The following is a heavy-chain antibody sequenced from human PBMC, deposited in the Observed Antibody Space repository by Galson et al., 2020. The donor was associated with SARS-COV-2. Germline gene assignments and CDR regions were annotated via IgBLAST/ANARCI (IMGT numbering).Heavy chain of an antibody. CDR2: INHSGST. V-gene: IGHV4-34*01. D-gene: IGHD4-4*01. Sequence: SETLSLTCAVYGGSFSGYYWSWIRQPPGKGLEWIGEINHSGSTNYNPSLKSRVTISVDTSKNQFSLKLSSVTAADTAVYYCARGRWRTYSNYVGYYYGMDVWGQGTTVTVSS. CDR3: ARGRWRTYSNYVGYYYGMDV. J-gene: IGHJ6*02. CDR1: GGSFSGYY.